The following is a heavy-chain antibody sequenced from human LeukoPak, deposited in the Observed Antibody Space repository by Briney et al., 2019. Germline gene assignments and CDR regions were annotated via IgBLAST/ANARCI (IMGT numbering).Heavy chain of an antibody. V-gene: IGHV3-21*01. CDR1: GFTFSSYS. CDR3: ARARSSWEPIDY. J-gene: IGHJ4*02. D-gene: IGHD6-13*01. CDR2: ISSSSSYI. Sequence: GGSLRLSCAASGFTFSSYSMNWVRQAPGKGLEWISSISSSSSYIYYADSVKGRFTISRDNAKNSLYLQMNSLRAEDTAVYYCARARSSWEPIDYWGQGTLVTVSS.